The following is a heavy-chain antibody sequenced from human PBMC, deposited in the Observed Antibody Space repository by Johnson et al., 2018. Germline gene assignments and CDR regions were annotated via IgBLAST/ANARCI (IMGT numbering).Heavy chain of an antibody. Sequence: VQLVQSGGGLVHPGGSLRLSCAASGFSFSAYGMSWVRQAPGKGLEWVSGISTSDANIYYADSVRGRFTISRDTSKNTLYLQMNNLRAEYTAVYYCARGPRIPMIVATYGDSWGQGTLVTVSS. CDR1: GFSFSAYG. CDR2: ISTSDANI. V-gene: IGHV3-23*04. CDR3: ARGPRIPMIVATYGDS. D-gene: IGHD3-22*01. J-gene: IGHJ4*02.